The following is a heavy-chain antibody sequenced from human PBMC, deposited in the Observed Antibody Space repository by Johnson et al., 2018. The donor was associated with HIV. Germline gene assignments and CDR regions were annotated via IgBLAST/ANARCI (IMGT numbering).Heavy chain of an antibody. CDR1: GLTFGSYP. D-gene: IGHD5-24*01. J-gene: IGHJ3*02. Sequence: QVQLVESGGGVIQPGRSLRLSCAASGLTFGSYPLHWVRQAPGRGLEWVAVISYDGSNKYYADSVKGRFTISSDNSKNTLYLQMNSLRAEDTAVYYCARDSIEMATKAEDAFDIWGQGTMVTVSS. CDR3: ARDSIEMATKAEDAFDI. V-gene: IGHV3-30-3*01. CDR2: ISYDGSNK.